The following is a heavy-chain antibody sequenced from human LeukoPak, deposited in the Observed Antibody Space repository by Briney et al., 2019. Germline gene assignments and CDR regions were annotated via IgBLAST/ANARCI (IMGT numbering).Heavy chain of an antibody. Sequence: AGGSLRLSCAASGFTFSSYAMHWVRQAPGKGLEWVAVISYDGSNKYYADSVKGRFTISRDNSKNTLYLQMNSLRAEDTAVYYCARDLWGELVDYWGQGTLVTVSS. V-gene: IGHV3-30-3*01. CDR3: ARDLWGELVDY. D-gene: IGHD6-13*01. CDR2: ISYDGSNK. CDR1: GFTFSSYA. J-gene: IGHJ4*02.